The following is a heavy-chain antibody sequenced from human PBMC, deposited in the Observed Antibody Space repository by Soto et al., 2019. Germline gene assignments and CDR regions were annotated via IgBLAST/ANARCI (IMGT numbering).Heavy chain of an antibody. Sequence: GGSLRLSCAASGFTFSSYSMNWVRQAPGKGLEWVSSISSSSGHIYYADSLKGRFTISRDNAKNSLYLQMNSLRDEDTAVYYCTRHWLATREFDYWGQGTLVTVSS. V-gene: IGHV3-21*01. D-gene: IGHD1-26*01. CDR1: GFTFSSYS. CDR3: TRHWLATREFDY. J-gene: IGHJ4*02. CDR2: ISSSSGHI.